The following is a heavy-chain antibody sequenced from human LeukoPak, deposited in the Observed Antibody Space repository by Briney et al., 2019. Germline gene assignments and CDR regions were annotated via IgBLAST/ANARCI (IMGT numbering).Heavy chain of an antibody. D-gene: IGHD3-10*01. V-gene: IGHV4-59*01. CDR3: ARVGFYAFDI. CDR2: IHYSGNT. J-gene: IGHJ3*02. Sequence: SETLSLTCTVSGGSISTYYWSWIRQPPGKGLEWIGYIHYSGNTNQNPSLKSRVTISVDTSKNHFSLKLSSVTAADTAMYYCARVGFYAFDIWDQGTMVTVSS. CDR1: GGSISTYY.